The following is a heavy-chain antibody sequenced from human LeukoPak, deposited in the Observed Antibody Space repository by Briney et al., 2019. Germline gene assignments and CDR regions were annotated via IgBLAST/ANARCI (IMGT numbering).Heavy chain of an antibody. CDR1: GFTVSSNY. CDR3: AKNGRVAGGAFDI. D-gene: IGHD2-8*01. J-gene: IGHJ3*02. V-gene: IGHV3-53*01. CDR2: IYSGGST. Sequence: GGSLRLSCAASGFTVSSNYMSWVRQAPGKGLGWVSVIYSGGSTYYADSVKGRITISRDNSKNTLYLQMNSLRAEDTAVYYCAKNGRVAGGAFDIWGQGTMVTVSS.